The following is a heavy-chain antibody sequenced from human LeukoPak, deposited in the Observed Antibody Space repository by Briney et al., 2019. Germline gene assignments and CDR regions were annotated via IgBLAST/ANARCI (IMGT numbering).Heavy chain of an antibody. J-gene: IGHJ5*02. D-gene: IGHD2-2*01. CDR3: ARGALGYCSSTSCFATQFGA. Sequence: PGGSLRLSCAASGFTFSSYAMHWVRQAPGKGLEYDSAISSNGGSTYYANSVKGRFTISRDNSKNTLYLQMGSLRAEDMAVYYCARGALGYCSSTSCFATQFGAWGQGTLVTVSS. CDR2: ISSNGGST. V-gene: IGHV3-64*01. CDR1: GFTFSSYA.